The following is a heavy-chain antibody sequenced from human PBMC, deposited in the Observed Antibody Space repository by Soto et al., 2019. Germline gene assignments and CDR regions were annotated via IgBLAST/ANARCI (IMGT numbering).Heavy chain of an antibody. CDR1: GDSIIRYS. Sequence: SETLSLTCTVSGDSIIRYSWSWILQPPGKGLEWIGNIHYNGNTKYSPSLKSRVTMSVDTSKNHFSLKLISVTTADTAVYFCASKAATGPFKGVPFDIWGQGTMVT. CDR2: IHYNGNT. V-gene: IGHV4-59*01. D-gene: IGHD6-13*01. CDR3: ASKAATGPFKGVPFDI. J-gene: IGHJ3*02.